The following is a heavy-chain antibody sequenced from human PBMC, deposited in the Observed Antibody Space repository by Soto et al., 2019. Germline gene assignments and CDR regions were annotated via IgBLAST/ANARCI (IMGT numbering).Heavy chain of an antibody. Sequence: SETLPLTCTVSGGSISSSSYYWGWIRQPPGKGLEWIGSIYYSGSTYYNPSLKSRVTISVDTSKNQFSLKLSSVTAADTAVYYCARPFYDYIWGSYRHDAFDIWGQGTMVTVSS. CDR1: GGSISSSSYY. V-gene: IGHV4-39*01. J-gene: IGHJ3*02. D-gene: IGHD3-16*02. CDR2: IYYSGST. CDR3: ARPFYDYIWGSYRHDAFDI.